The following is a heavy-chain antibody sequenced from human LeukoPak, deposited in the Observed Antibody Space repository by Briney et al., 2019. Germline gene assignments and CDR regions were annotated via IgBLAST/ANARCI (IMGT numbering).Heavy chain of an antibody. CDR3: ARGARYSSGWHNYFDY. D-gene: IGHD6-19*01. J-gene: IGHJ4*02. Sequence: GRSLRLSCAASGFTFSSYAMHWVRQAPGKGLEWVAVIWYDGSNKYYADSVKGRFTISRDNSKNTLYLQMNSLRAEDTAVYYCARGARYSSGWHNYFDYWGQGTLVTVSS. V-gene: IGHV3-33*08. CDR2: IWYDGSNK. CDR1: GFTFSSYA.